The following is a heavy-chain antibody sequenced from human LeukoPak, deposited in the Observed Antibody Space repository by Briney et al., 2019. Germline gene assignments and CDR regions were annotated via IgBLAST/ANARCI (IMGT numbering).Heavy chain of an antibody. CDR2: ISGSGANT. J-gene: IGHJ4*02. D-gene: IGHD5-24*01. Sequence: GGSLRLSCAASGFTFSSYAMSWVRQAPGKGLEWVSGISGSGANTYYADSVKGRFTISRDNSKNTLYLQLNSLRAEDTAVYYCAKGNGMATIFGRFDYWGQGALVTVSS. CDR3: AKGNGMATIFGRFDY. V-gene: IGHV3-23*01. CDR1: GFTFSSYA.